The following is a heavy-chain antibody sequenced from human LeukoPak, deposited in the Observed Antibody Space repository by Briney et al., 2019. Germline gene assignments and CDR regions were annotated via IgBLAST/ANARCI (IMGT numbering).Heavy chain of an antibody. Sequence: PSETLSLTCTVSGGSISGYYWSWIRQPPGKGLEWIGYIYYSGSTNHNPSLKSRVTISVDTSKNHLSLKLSSVTAADTSVYYCANGRRALSSIVGASDAFDIWGQGTMVTVSS. CDR3: ANGRRALSSIVGASDAFDI. V-gene: IGHV4-59*01. CDR2: IYYSGST. CDR1: GGSISGYY. D-gene: IGHD1-26*01. J-gene: IGHJ3*02.